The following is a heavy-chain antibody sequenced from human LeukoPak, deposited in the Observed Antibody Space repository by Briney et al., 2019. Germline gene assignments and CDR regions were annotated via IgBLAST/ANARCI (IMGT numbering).Heavy chain of an antibody. D-gene: IGHD6-13*01. CDR3: ARGFLEQQLEWDAFDI. V-gene: IGHV3-23*01. Sequence: PGGSLRLSCAASGFTFSSYAMSWVRQAPGKGLEWVSAISGSGGSTYYADSVKGRFTISRDNAKNSLYLQMNSLRAEDTAVYYCARGFLEQQLEWDAFDIWGQGTMVTVSS. CDR2: ISGSGGST. J-gene: IGHJ3*02. CDR1: GFTFSSYA.